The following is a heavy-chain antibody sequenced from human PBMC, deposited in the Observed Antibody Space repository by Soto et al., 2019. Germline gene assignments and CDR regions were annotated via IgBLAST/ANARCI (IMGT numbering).Heavy chain of an antibody. D-gene: IGHD6-13*01. V-gene: IGHV5-10-1*01. J-gene: IGHJ6*02. CDR1: GYSFTSYW. Sequence: GESLKISCKGSGYSFTSYWISWVRQMPGKGLEWMGRIDPSDSYTNYSPSFQGHVTISADKSISTAYLQWSSLKASDTAMYYCAIRGPGSSWYFFYYGMDVWGQGTTVTVS. CDR2: IDPSDSYT. CDR3: AIRGPGSSWYFFYYGMDV.